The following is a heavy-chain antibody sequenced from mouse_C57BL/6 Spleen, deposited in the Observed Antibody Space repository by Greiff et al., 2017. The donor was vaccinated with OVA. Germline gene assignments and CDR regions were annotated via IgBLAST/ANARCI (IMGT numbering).Heavy chain of an antibody. CDR2: ISYSGST. V-gene: IGHV3-1*01. CDR3: ARARGYFGV. J-gene: IGHJ1*03. Sequence: EVKLMESGPGMVKPSQSLSLSCTATGYSITSGYDWHWNRHLPGNQLEWMGYISYSGSTDYNPSLKSRISLTSDTSKNHFFLKLYSVTTEDTATYYCARARGYFGVWGTGTTVTVAS. CDR1: GYSITSGYD.